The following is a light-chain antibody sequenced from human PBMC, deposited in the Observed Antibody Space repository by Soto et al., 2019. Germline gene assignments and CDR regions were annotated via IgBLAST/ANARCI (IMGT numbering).Light chain of an antibody. J-gene: IGKJ1*01. V-gene: IGKV3-15*01. Sequence: EIVMTQSPGTLFVSPGERATLSCRTSQSVSSNLAWYQQKPGQAPRLLIYGASTRATGIPARFSGSGSGAEFTLTISSLQSEDFAVYYCQQYKNWPRTFGQGTKVEIK. CDR3: QQYKNWPRT. CDR2: GAS. CDR1: QSVSSN.